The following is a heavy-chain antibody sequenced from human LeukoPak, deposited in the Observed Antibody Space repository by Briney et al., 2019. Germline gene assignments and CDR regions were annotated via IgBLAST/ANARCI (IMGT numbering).Heavy chain of an antibody. J-gene: IGHJ4*02. CDR3: GRVGTYGSGSYLSWLDY. CDR2: IYYSGST. V-gene: IGHV4-59*01. CDR1: GGSISSCY. Sequence: AETLSLTCTVSGGSISSCYWSWIRQPPGKGLEWIWYIYYSGSTNYNPSLKSRVTISVDQFKDQFSLQLSSVTAEGTAVYYCGRVGTYGSGSYLSWLDYWGQGTLVTVSS. D-gene: IGHD3-10*01.